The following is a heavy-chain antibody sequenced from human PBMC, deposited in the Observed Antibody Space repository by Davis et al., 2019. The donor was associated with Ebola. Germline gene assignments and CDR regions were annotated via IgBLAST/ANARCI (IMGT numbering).Heavy chain of an antibody. CDR3: SRDHRGYCSGGSCYPDAEYFQY. CDR1: GFTFSSYW. J-gene: IGHJ1*01. CDR2: INSDGSST. Sequence: GESLKISCAASGFTFSSYWMHWVRQAPGKGLVWVSRINSDGSSTSYADSVKGRFTISRDNAKNTLYLQMNTLRAEDTAVYYCSRDHRGYCSGGSCYPDAEYFQYWGQGTLVTVSS. V-gene: IGHV3-74*01. D-gene: IGHD2-15*01.